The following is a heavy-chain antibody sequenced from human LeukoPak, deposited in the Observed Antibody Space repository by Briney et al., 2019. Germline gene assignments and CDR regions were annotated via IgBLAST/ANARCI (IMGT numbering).Heavy chain of an antibody. V-gene: IGHV5-51*01. CDR2: IYPDDSDA. CDR3: ARGAYGSGSYYNYYGMDV. Sequence: GESLKISCEGSGYNFGTRWVAWVRQMPGKGLEWMGIIYPDDSDARYSPSFQGQVTISADKSINTAYLQWSSLKASDTAIYFCARGAYGSGSYYNYYGMDVWGQGTTVTVSS. J-gene: IGHJ6*02. D-gene: IGHD3-10*01. CDR1: GYNFGTRW.